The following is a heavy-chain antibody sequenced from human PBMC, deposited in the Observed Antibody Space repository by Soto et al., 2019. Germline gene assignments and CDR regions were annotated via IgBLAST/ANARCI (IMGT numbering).Heavy chain of an antibody. J-gene: IGHJ4*02. CDR3: ARAEGSGSYYNVALDY. V-gene: IGHV1-18*01. D-gene: IGHD3-10*01. Sequence: QVPLVQSGAEVKKPGASVKVSCKASGYTFTSYGISWVRQAPGQGLEWMGWISAYNGNTNYAQKLQGRVTMTTDTSTSTDYMELRSLRSDDTAVYYCARAEGSGSYYNVALDYWGQGTLVTVSS. CDR2: ISAYNGNT. CDR1: GYTFTSYG.